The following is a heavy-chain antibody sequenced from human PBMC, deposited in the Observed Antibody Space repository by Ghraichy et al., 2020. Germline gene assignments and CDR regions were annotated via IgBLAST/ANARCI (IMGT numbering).Heavy chain of an antibody. CDR1: GFTFGSYR. J-gene: IGHJ6*02. Sequence: GGSLRLSCVGSGFTFGSYRMNWVRQSPGKRLEWVSYITSTSSFISYADSVKGRFTISRDNAQNSLSLQMNSLTDEDTAVYYCARGSRVVRFYYYEAWTSGAKGRRSPSP. CDR3: ARGSRVVRFYYYEAWTS. CDR2: ITSTSSFI. D-gene: IGHD2-2*01. V-gene: IGHV3-48*02.